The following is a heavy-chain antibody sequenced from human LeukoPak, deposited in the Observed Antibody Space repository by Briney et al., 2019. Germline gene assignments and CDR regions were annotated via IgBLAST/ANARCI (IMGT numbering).Heavy chain of an antibody. CDR3: ARHVLWFGELSYFDY. J-gene: IGHJ4*02. D-gene: IGHD3-10*01. CDR2: IYYSGST. V-gene: IGHV4-39*01. CDR1: GGSISSSSYY. Sequence: SETLSLTCTVSGGSISSSSYYWGWIRQPPGKGLEWIGSIYYSGSTYYNPSLKSRVTISVDTSKNQFSLKLSSVTAADTAVYYCARHVLWFGELSYFDYWGQGTLVNVSS.